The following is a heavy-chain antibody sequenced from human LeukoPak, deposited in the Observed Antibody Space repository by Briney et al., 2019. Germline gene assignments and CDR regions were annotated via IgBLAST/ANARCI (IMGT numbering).Heavy chain of an antibody. CDR2: IIPILGMA. D-gene: IGHD2-8*01. J-gene: IGHJ4*02. CDR3: AIMVYADQWAWELTNYYFDY. Sequence: SSVKVSCKASGGTFSSYAIIWVRQAPGQGLEWRGRIIPILGMANYAQKFQCRVTSTTDESTSTAYMELSSLSSEDTAVYYCAIMVYADQWAWELTNYYFDYWGQGTLVTVSS. CDR1: GGTFSSYA. V-gene: IGHV1-69*04.